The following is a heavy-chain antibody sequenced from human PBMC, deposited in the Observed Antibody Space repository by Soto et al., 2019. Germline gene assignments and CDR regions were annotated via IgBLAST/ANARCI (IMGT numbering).Heavy chain of an antibody. V-gene: IGHV4-39*01. CDR3: ATQLMGIVVVVAATRSASWFDP. CDR2: IYYSGST. CDR1: GGSISSSSYY. J-gene: IGHJ5*02. Sequence: SETLSLTCTVSGGSISSSSYYWGWIRQPPGKGLEWIGSIYYSGSTYYNPSLKSRVTISVDTSKNQFSLKLSSVTAADAAVYYCATQLMGIVVVVAATRSASWFDPWGQGTLVTVSS. D-gene: IGHD2-15*01.